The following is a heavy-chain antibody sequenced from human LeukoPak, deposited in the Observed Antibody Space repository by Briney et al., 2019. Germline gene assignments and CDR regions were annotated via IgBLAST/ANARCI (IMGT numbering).Heavy chain of an antibody. Sequence: SETLSLTCTVSGYSISSGYYWSWIRQPPGKGLEWIGEINHSGSTNYNPSLKSRVTISVDTSKNQFSLKLSSVTAADTAVYYCARDDDQLDVWGKGTTVTISS. CDR3: ARDDDQLDV. V-gene: IGHV4-38-2*02. CDR2: INHSGST. CDR1: GYSISSGYY. J-gene: IGHJ6*04.